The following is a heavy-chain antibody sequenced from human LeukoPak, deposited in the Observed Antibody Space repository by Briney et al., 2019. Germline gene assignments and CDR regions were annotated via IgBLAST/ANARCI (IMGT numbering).Heavy chain of an antibody. Sequence: GASVKVSCKASGYTFTSYGISWVRQAPGQGLEWMGWISAYNGNTNYAQKLQGRVTMTTDTSTSTAYMELRSLRSDDTAVYYCARAYYYGSGGYYNPYYYYYYYMDVWGKGTTVTVSS. CDR1: GYTFTSYG. CDR3: ARAYYYGSGGYYNPYYYYYYYMDV. V-gene: IGHV1-18*01. J-gene: IGHJ6*03. D-gene: IGHD3-10*01. CDR2: ISAYNGNT.